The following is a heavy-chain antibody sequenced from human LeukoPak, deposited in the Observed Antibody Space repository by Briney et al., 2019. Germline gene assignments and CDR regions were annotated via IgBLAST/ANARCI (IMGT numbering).Heavy chain of an antibody. V-gene: IGHV4-61*02. D-gene: IGHD3-22*01. J-gene: IGHJ3*02. CDR3: ARGPSDSSGYYYEGDAFDI. Sequence: PSETLSLTCTVSGGSISSGSYYWSWIRQPAGKGLEWIGRIYTSGSTNYNPSLKSRVTMSVDTSKNQFSLKLSSVTAADTAVYYCARGPSDSSGYYYEGDAFDIWGQGTVVTVSS. CDR1: GGSISSGSYY. CDR2: IYTSGST.